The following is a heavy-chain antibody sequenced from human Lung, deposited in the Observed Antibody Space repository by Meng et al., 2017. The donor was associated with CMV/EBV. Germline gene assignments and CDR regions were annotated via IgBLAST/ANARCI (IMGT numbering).Heavy chain of an antibody. V-gene: IGHV3-72*01. Sequence: GESXKISCTASGFTFGDHYMDWVRQAPGKGLEWVARSRNKASSYTTEYAESVRGRFTISRDESGNSLDLQMTSLKTEDTAVYYCARDNSATRYFDYWGQGTXVNVSS. J-gene: IGHJ4*02. CDR1: GFTFGDHY. CDR3: ARDNSATRYFDY. D-gene: IGHD2/OR15-2a*01. CDR2: SRNKASSYTT.